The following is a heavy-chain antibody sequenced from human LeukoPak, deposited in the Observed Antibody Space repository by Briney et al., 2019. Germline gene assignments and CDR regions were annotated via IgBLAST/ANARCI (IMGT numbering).Heavy chain of an antibody. D-gene: IGHD2-15*01. CDR2: IYYSGST. CDR3: ARRGDRGYCSGGSCYIFDY. Sequence: SETLSLTCTVSGGSISSYYWSWIRQPPGKGLEWIGYIYYSGSTNYNPSLKSRVTISVDTSKNQFSLKLSSVTAADTAVYYCARRGDRGYCSGGSCYIFDYWGQGTLVTVSS. CDR1: GGSISSYY. V-gene: IGHV4-59*08. J-gene: IGHJ4*02.